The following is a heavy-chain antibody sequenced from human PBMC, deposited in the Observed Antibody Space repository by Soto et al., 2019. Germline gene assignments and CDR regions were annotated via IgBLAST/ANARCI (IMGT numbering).Heavy chain of an antibody. CDR1: GDSISSSSYY. D-gene: IGHD4-17*01. Sequence: SETLSLTCTVSGDSISSSSYYWGLIRQPPGKGLEWIGSMYYSGSTYYNPSLKSRVTMSVDTSKNQFSLKLRSVTAADRAVYYCASQRRHWATATKDFQHWGQGTLVTVSS. CDR2: MYYSGST. J-gene: IGHJ1*01. CDR3: ASQRRHWATATKDFQH. V-gene: IGHV4-39*01.